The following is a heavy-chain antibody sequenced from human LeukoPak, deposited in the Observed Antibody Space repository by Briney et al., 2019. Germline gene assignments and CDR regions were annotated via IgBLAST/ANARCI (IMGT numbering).Heavy chain of an antibody. Sequence: SVKVSCKASGGTFSSYAISWVRQAPGQGLEWMGGIIPIFGTANYAQKFQGRVTITADESTSTAYMELSSLRSEDTAVYYCASRLKMYSSSSAVDYWGQGTLVTVSS. J-gene: IGHJ4*02. D-gene: IGHD6-6*01. CDR2: IIPIFGTA. V-gene: IGHV1-69*01. CDR3: ASRLKMYSSSSAVDY. CDR1: GGTFSSYA.